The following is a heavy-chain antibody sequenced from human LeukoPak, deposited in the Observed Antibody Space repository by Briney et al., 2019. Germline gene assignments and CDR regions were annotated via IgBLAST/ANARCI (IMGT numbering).Heavy chain of an antibody. CDR2: IYPGDSST. CDR1: GYSFTSCW. D-gene: IGHD4-11*01. CDR3: ARLYSNYGFGSGYFDL. Sequence: GESLQISCKGSGYSFTSCWIGWGRQMPGRGLEWMGIIYPGDSSTRYSPSLQSQVTISADKSISTAYLQWSTLKASDTAMYYCARLYSNYGFGSGYFDLWGRGTLVTVSS. J-gene: IGHJ2*01. V-gene: IGHV5-51*01.